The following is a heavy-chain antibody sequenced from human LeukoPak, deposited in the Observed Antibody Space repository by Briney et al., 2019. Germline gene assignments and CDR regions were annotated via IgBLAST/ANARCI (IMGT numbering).Heavy chain of an antibody. V-gene: IGHV3-30*02. Sequence: GGSLRLSRVASGFTFSTYGMHWVRQAPGKGLEWVAFIRYDGSNEYLDSVKGRFTISRDNSKNTLYLQMNSLKPEDTAVYYCANLARPLDYWGQGALVTVSS. CDR3: ANLARPLDY. CDR1: GFTFSTYG. J-gene: IGHJ4*02. CDR2: IRYDGSNE. D-gene: IGHD6-6*01.